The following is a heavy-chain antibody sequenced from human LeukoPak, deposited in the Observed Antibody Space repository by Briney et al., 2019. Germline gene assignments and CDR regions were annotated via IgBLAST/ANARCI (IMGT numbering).Heavy chain of an antibody. CDR1: GYTFTGYY. J-gene: IGHJ5*02. CDR3: ARAFNYDFWSGYKENWFDP. Sequence: ASVKVSCKASGYTFTGYYMHWVRQAPGQGLEWMGRINPNSGGTNYAQKFQGRVTMTRDTSISTAYMELSRLRSDDTAVYYCARAFNYDFWSGYKENWFDPRGQGTLVTVSS. D-gene: IGHD3-3*01. V-gene: IGHV1-2*06. CDR2: INPNSGGT.